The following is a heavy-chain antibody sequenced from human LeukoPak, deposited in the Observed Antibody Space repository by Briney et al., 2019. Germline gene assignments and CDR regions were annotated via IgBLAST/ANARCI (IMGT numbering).Heavy chain of an antibody. CDR1: GYTFTSYY. CDR2: INPSGGSA. D-gene: IGHD3-10*01. V-gene: IGHV1-46*01. Sequence: ASVKVSCKASGYTFTSYYMHWVRQAPGQGLEWMGIINPSGGSANYAQKFQGRVTMTRDTSTNTVYMELSSLRSEDTAVYYCASAKYGWPLSPTEDWGQGTLVTVSS. CDR3: ASAKYGWPLSPTED. J-gene: IGHJ4*02.